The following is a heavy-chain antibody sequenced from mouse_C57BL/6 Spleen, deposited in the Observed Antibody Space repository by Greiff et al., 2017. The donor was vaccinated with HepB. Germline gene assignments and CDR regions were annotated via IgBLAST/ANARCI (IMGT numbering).Heavy chain of an antibody. CDR3: ARDQGDGYYGAMDY. D-gene: IGHD2-3*01. V-gene: IGHV5-4*01. J-gene: IGHJ4*01. CDR1: GFTFSSYA. CDR2: ISDGGSYT. Sequence: DVKLVESGGGLVKPGGSLKLSCAASGFTFSSYAMSWVRQTPEKRLEWVATISDGGSYTYYPDNVKGRFTISRDNAKNNLYLQMSHLKSEDTAMYYCARDQGDGYYGAMDYWGQGTSVTVSS.